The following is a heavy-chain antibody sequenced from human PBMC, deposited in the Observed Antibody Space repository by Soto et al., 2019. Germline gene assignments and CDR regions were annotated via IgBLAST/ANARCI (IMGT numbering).Heavy chain of an antibody. CDR1: GGSISSYY. Sequence: SETLSLTCTVSGGSISSYYWSWIRQPPGKGLEWIGYIYYSGSTNYNPSLKSRVTISVDTSKNQFSLKLSSVTAADTAVYYCARVVAARRPFYYYYGMDVWGQGTTVTVSS. V-gene: IGHV4-59*01. CDR2: IYYSGST. CDR3: ARVVAARRPFYYYYGMDV. D-gene: IGHD6-6*01. J-gene: IGHJ6*02.